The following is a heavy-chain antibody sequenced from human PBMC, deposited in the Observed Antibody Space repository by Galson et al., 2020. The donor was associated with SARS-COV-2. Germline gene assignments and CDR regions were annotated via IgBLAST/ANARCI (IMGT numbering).Heavy chain of an antibody. CDR3: VRVRDYNDDFGFDP. CDR1: GDSISSGSFY. D-gene: IGHD3-3*01. Sequence: SETLSLTCTVPGDSISSGSFYWTWIRKSPSKGPQWIGYMSYEGSTNYNPSLQSRVVISIDKSKNQFSLRLRSVTAADTARYDSVRVRDYNDDFGFDPWGPGIMVTVSS. CDR2: MSYEGST. V-gene: IGHV4-30-4*01. J-gene: IGHJ5*02.